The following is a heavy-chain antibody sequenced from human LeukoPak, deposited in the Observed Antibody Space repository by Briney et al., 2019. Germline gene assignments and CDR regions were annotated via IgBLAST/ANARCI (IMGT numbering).Heavy chain of an antibody. D-gene: IGHD6-6*01. CDR2: INPSGGST. J-gene: IGHJ4*02. V-gene: IGHV1-46*01. CDR3: ARVSSYDPHFDY. CDR1: GYTFIGYY. Sequence: ASVKVSCKASGYTFIGYYMHWVRQAPGQGLEWMGIINPSGGSTNFAQKFRGRVTMTRDTSTSTVYMELSSLESEDTAVYYCARVSSYDPHFDYWGQGTLVTVSS.